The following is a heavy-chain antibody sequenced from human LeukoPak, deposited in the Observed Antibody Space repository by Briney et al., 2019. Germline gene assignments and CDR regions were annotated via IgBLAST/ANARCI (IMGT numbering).Heavy chain of an antibody. D-gene: IGHD5-24*01. Sequence: PSETLSLTCTVSGGSISSSSYYWGWIRQPPGKGLEWIGSIYYSGSTYYNPSLRSRVTISVDTSKNQFSLKLTSVTAADTAVYYCARGTPSGWLQFGPSPHYFDYWGQGTLVTVSS. J-gene: IGHJ4*02. V-gene: IGHV4-39*07. CDR1: GGSISSSSYY. CDR2: IYYSGST. CDR3: ARGTPSGWLQFGPSPHYFDY.